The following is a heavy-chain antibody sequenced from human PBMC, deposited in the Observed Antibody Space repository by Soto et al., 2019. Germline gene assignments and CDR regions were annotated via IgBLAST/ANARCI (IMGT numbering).Heavy chain of an antibody. V-gene: IGHV4-34*01. J-gene: IGHJ4*02. CDR2: INHSGST. CDR1: SRSSSDYF. Sequence: SESLSITCAVYSRSSSDYFWSRIRQPPGKGLEWIGEINHSGSTDYDPSLKSRVTISVDTSKNQFSMNLTSVTAADTAVYYCASGPTRAGLRFLARIRDYWGQGTQVTVYS. CDR3: ASGPTRAGLRFLARIRDY. D-gene: IGHD3-3*01.